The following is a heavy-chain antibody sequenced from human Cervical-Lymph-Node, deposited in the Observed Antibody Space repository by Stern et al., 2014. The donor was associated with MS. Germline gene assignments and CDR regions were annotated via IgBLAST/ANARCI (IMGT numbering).Heavy chain of an antibody. CDR3: ARAKGYTNSWSYGVPIDC. Sequence: QLQLQESGPGLVKPSETLSLTCTVSGGSVSSDGYYWSWIRQPPGKGLEWIGFMYYSGSNNYNSSLKNRVTMSVDTSNNHFSLKLSSVTAADTAVYYCARAKGYTNSWSYGVPIDCWGQGTLVTVSS. CDR1: GGSVSSDGYY. V-gene: IGHV4-61*03. CDR2: MYYSGSN. J-gene: IGHJ4*02. D-gene: IGHD6-13*01.